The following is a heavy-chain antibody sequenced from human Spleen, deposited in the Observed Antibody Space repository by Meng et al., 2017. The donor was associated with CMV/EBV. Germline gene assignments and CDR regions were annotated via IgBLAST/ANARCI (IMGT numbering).Heavy chain of an antibody. J-gene: IGHJ4*02. Sequence: GGSLRLSCAASGFTFSTYDMTWVRQAPGKGLEWVSYIGSGGSTIYYADSEKGRFTVSRDNAKNSLYLQMNSLRGEDTAVYYCASGWSGTGWTDWGQGTLVTVSS. CDR2: IGSGGSTI. D-gene: IGHD6-19*01. V-gene: IGHV3-48*03. CDR3: ASGWSGTGWTD. CDR1: GFTFSTYD.